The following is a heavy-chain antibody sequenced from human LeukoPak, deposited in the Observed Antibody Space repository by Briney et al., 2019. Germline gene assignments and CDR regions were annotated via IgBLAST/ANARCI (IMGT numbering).Heavy chain of an antibody. J-gene: IGHJ4*02. CDR3: FDY. CDR1: GGSISTYY. V-gene: IGHV4-59*01. CDR2: IYYSGST. Sequence: SETLSLTCAVYGGSISTYYWSWIRQPPGKGLEWIGYIYYSGSTNYNPSLKSRVTISVDASKNQFSLKLSSVTAADTAVYYYFDYWGQGTLVTVSS.